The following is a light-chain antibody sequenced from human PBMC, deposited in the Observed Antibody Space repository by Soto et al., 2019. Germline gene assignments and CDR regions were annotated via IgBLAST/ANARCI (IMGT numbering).Light chain of an antibody. Sequence: DIVMTQSPLSLPVTPGEPASISCRSSQSLLHSNGYNYLDWYLQKPGQSPQLLIYLGSNRSSGVPDRFSGSGPGTDFTLKIGRVEAEDVGVYYCMQALQTTFTFGPGTKVDMK. CDR2: LGS. V-gene: IGKV2-28*01. J-gene: IGKJ3*01. CDR3: MQALQTTFT. CDR1: QSLLHSNGYNY.